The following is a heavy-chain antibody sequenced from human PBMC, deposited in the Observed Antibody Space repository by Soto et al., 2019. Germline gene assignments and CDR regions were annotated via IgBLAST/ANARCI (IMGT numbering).Heavy chain of an antibody. Sequence: GGSLRLSCEASGLSVSTNFVSWVRQAPGKGLEWVSVIYGGGTTYYADSVKGRFTISRDNFKNTLYLQMNSLRADDAAVYYCASGRPDSYGYVHYWGQGTLVTVSS. CDR2: IYGGGTT. CDR3: ASGRPDSYGYVHY. J-gene: IGHJ4*02. V-gene: IGHV3-53*01. CDR1: GLSVSTNF. D-gene: IGHD5-18*01.